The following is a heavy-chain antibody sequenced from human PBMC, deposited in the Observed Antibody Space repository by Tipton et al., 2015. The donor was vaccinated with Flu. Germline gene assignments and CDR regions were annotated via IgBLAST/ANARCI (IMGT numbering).Heavy chain of an antibody. V-gene: IGHV3-30*02. CDR2: ILDNGYDK. CDR3: AKSRSYNTAYFYY. D-gene: IGHD1-14*01. Sequence: QLVQSGGGVVQPGGSLRLSCAASGFIFSAYGMHWVRQAPGKGLEWVASILDNGYDKYYADSVQGRFTISRDISKKTLYLQMDSLRAEDTAVYYCAKSRSYNTAYFYYWGQGTLVTVSS. CDR1: GFIFSAYG. J-gene: IGHJ4*02.